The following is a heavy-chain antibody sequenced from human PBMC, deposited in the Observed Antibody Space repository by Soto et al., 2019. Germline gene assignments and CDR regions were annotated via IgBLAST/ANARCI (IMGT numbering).Heavy chain of an antibody. CDR1: GGSISSGGYY. V-gene: IGHV4-31*03. CDR2: IYYSGST. J-gene: IGHJ3*02. CDR3: ARGRARWLRSMSFDI. Sequence: QVQLQESGPGLVKPSQTLSLTCTVSGGSISSGGYYWSWIRQHPGKGLEWIGYIYYSGSTYYTPSLKSRVTISVDTSKNQFSLQLSSVTAADTAVYYCARGRARWLRSMSFDIWGQGTMVTVSS. D-gene: IGHD5-12*01.